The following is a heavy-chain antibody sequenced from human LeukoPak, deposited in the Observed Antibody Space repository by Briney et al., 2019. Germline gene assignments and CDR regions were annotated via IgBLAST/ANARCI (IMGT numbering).Heavy chain of an antibody. V-gene: IGHV3-30-3*01. CDR1: GFTFSSYA. CDR2: ISYDGSNK. CDR3: ARDLPTGSAFDI. J-gene: IGHJ3*02. D-gene: IGHD5/OR15-5a*01. Sequence: GGSLRLFCAASGFTFSSYAMHWVRQAPGKGLEWVAVISYDGSNKYYADSVKGRFTISRDNSKNTLYLQMNSLRAEDTAVYYCARDLPTGSAFDIWGQGTMVTVSS.